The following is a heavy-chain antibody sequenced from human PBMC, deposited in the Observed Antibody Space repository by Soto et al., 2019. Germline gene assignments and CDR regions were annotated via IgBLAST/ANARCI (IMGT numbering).Heavy chain of an antibody. V-gene: IGHV3-33*01. CDR2: IWYDGSNK. J-gene: IGHJ5*02. Sequence: GGSLRLSCAASGFTFSSYGMHWVRQAPGKGLEWVAVIWYDGSNKYYADSVKGRFTISRDNSKNTLYLQMNSLRAEDTAVYYCARDRDPWGSYRYTGYNWFDPWGQGTLVTVSS. CDR1: GFTFSSYG. CDR3: ARDRDPWGSYRYTGYNWFDP. D-gene: IGHD3-16*02.